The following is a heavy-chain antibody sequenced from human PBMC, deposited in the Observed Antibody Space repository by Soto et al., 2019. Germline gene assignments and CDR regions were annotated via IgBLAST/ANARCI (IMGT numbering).Heavy chain of an antibody. Sequence: QITLEESGPTLVKATQTLTLTCSFSGFSLRNTEESVSWRSQPPGKALEWLGIIYWDAEKRYSPSVKSILTITKDTSKNHVVLMMTNLYPVDTGTYYCANRRYKCNDWDCFDSWGQGTLVTVSS. V-gene: IGHV2-5*02. CDR1: GFSLRNTEES. CDR2: IYWDAEK. D-gene: IGHD1-20*01. J-gene: IGHJ5*01. CDR3: ANRRYKCNDWDCFDS.